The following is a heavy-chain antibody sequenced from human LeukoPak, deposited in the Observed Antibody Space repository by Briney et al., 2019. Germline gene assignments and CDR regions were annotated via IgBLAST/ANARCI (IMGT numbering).Heavy chain of an antibody. CDR2: IIPIFGTA. D-gene: IGHD1-26*01. V-gene: IGHV1-69*06. Sequence: SVKVSCKASGGTFSSYAISWVRQAPGQGLEWMGGIIPIFGTANYAQKFQGRVTITADKSTSTAYMELSSLRSEDTAVYYCARVSGSYDDDAFDIWGQGTMVTVSS. CDR3: ARVSGSYDDDAFDI. CDR1: GGTFSSYA. J-gene: IGHJ3*02.